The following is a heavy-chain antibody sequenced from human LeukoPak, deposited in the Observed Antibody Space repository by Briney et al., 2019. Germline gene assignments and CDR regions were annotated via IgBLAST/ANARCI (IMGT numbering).Heavy chain of an antibody. CDR1: GYTLTELS. D-gene: IGHD3-3*01. CDR3: ASPGGCYTRFDF. V-gene: IGHV1-24*01. CDR2: FDPEDGET. Sequence: ASVKVSCKVSGYTLTELSMHWVRRAPGKGLEWMGGFDPEDGETIYAQKFQGRVTMTEDTSTDTAYMYLSSLRSDDTAVYFCASPGGCYTRFDFWGQGTLVTVSS. J-gene: IGHJ4*02.